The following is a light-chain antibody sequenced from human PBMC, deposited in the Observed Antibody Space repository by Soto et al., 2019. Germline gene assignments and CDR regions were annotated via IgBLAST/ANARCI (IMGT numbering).Light chain of an antibody. Sequence: DIQVTQSPSSVSASVGARVTITCRASQSISNWLAWYQQKPGKAPKLLIYAATSLQGGVPSRFSGSVSGTDFTLTINSLQPEDFATYFCQEANTFPLWTFGQGTKVDFK. V-gene: IGKV1D-12*01. CDR1: QSISNW. CDR2: AAT. CDR3: QEANTFPLWT. J-gene: IGKJ1*01.